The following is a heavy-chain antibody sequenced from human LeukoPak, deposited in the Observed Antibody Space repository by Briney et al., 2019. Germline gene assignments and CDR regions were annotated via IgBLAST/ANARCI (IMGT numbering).Heavy chain of an antibody. CDR2: IYYSSTT. V-gene: IGHV4-39*01. J-gene: IGHJ4*02. Sequence: PSETLSLTCTVSGGSISSSSYYWGWFRQPPGKGLEWIGSIYYSSTTYYNPSLKSRVTISVDTSKNQFSLKLTSVTAADTAVYYCAKQYRSRYYYDNSAYDYWGQGTLVTVSS. CDR3: AKQYRSRYYYDNSAYDY. CDR1: GGSISSSSYY. D-gene: IGHD3-22*01.